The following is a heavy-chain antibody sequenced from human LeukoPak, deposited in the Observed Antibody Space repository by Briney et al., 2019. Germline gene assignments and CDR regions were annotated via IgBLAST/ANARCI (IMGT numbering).Heavy chain of an antibody. D-gene: IGHD6-19*01. CDR1: SGSISSVDYY. V-gene: IGHV4-30-4*08. CDR3: ARTKYSSGWYVVRSGDPFDY. CDR2: IYYSGST. Sequence: SETLSLTCTVSSGSISSVDYYWTWIRQPPGKGLEWIGHIYYSGSTYYNPSLQSLVTISVDTSKNQFSLKLSSVTAADTAVYYCARTKYSSGWYVVRSGDPFDYWGQGTLVTVSS. J-gene: IGHJ4*02.